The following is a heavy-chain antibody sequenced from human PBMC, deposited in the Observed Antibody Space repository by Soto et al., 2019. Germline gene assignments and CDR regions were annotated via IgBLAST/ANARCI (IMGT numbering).Heavy chain of an antibody. J-gene: IGHJ4*02. CDR3: AKRQGTGLAAKNFDF. CDR1: GFSFSDYW. Sequence: EVQLVESGGGLVQPGGSLRLSCRASGFSFSDYWMSWVRQAPGKGLEWVSGISDGGDLIYYADSVKGRFSMSRDNSENMLYLQMTNLRAEDTAIYFCAKRQGTGLAAKNFDFWGQGTLVTVSS. D-gene: IGHD2-15*01. CDR2: ISDGGDLI. V-gene: IGHV3-23*04.